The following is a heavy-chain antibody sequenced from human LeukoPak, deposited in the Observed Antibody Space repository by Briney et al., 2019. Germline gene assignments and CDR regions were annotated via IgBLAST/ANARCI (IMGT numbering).Heavy chain of an antibody. J-gene: IGHJ4*02. V-gene: IGHV4-59*01. D-gene: IGHD3-22*01. Sequence: SETLSLTCTVSGGSISSYYWSWIRQPPGKGLEWIGYIYYSGSTNYNPSLKSRVTISVDTSKNQFSLKLSSVSAADTAVYYCAKYYYDSSGYYEYWGQGTLVTVSS. CDR1: GGSISSYY. CDR3: AKYYYDSSGYYEY. CDR2: IYYSGST.